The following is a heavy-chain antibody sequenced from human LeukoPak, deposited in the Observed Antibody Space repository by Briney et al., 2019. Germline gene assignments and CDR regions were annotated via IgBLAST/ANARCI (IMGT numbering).Heavy chain of an antibody. V-gene: IGHV3-48*02. Sequence: GGPLRLSCAASGFTFSSYSMNWVRQAPGKGLEWVSYISSSSSTIYYADSVKGRFTISRDNAKNSLYLQMNSLRDEDTAVYYCARSFGYYYDSSGQFDYWGQGTLVTVSS. D-gene: IGHD3-22*01. CDR1: GFTFSSYS. J-gene: IGHJ4*02. CDR3: ARSFGYYYDSSGQFDY. CDR2: ISSSSSTI.